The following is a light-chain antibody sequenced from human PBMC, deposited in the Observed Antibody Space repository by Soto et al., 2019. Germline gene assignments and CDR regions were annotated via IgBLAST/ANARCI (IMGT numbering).Light chain of an antibody. CDR3: AAWDDSLSGVV. V-gene: IGLV1-47*01. J-gene: IGLJ3*02. CDR2: RNN. CDR1: TSNIGNNY. Sequence: QSVLTQPPSASGTPGQRVTISCSGSTSNIGNNYVYWYQQLPRTAPKLLIYRNNQRPSGVPDRFSGSTSGTSASLAISGLRSEDEGDYHCAAWDDSLSGVVFGGGTKLTVL.